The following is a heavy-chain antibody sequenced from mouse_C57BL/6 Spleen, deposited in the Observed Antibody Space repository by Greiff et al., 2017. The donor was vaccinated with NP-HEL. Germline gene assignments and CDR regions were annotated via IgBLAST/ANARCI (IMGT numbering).Heavy chain of an antibody. D-gene: IGHD3-2*02. CDR3: ARRRTAQAPFDY. V-gene: IGHV1-50*01. CDR2: IDPSDSYT. Sequence: VQLQQPGAELVKPGASVKLSCKASGYTFTSYWMQWVKQRPGQGLEWIGEIDPSDSYTNYNQKFKGKATLTVDTSSSTAYMQLSSLTSEDSAVYYCARRRTAQAPFDYWGQGTTLTVSS. J-gene: IGHJ2*01. CDR1: GYTFTSYW.